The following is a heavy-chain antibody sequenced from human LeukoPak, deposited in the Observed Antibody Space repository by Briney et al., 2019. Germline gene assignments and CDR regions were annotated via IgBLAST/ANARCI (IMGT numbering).Heavy chain of an antibody. D-gene: IGHD6-19*01. CDR2: IKQDGSEK. CDR3: AGGSGWLIDS. Sequence: PGGSLRLSCAASGFTFSRYWMNWVRQAPGKGLEWVANIKQDGSEKYYVDSVKGRFTISRDNAKNSLYLQLNSLGAEDTAVYYCAGGSGWLIDSWGQGILVTVSS. J-gene: IGHJ4*02. V-gene: IGHV3-7*04. CDR1: GFTFSRYW.